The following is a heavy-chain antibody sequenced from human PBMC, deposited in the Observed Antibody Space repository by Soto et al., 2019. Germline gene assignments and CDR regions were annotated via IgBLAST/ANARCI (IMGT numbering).Heavy chain of an antibody. J-gene: IGHJ6*02. Sequence: SETLSLTCTVSGGSISTVGYYWSWIRQRPGKGLEWIGYIYHSGTTYHNPSLKSRLSMSIDTSKNQFSLNLNSVTAADTAVYYCARAAPSRTRSYGMDVWGQGATVTVSS. CDR2: IYHSGTT. V-gene: IGHV4-31*03. CDR1: GGSISTVGYY. CDR3: ARAAPSRTRSYGMDV.